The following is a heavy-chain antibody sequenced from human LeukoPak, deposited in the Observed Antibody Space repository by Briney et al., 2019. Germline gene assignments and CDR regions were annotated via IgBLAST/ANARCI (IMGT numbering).Heavy chain of an antibody. J-gene: IGHJ4*02. CDR2: ITNSGDFV. D-gene: IGHD1-26*01. CDR3: AREARATPDF. V-gene: IGHV3-11*01. CDR1: GFRFSGHY. Sequence: GGSLRLSCAASGFRFSGHYMSWIRQAPGKGLEWISYITNSGDFVNYADSVKGRFTISRDNAKNSLYLQMNSLRAEDTAVYYCAREARATPDFWGQGTVVTVSS.